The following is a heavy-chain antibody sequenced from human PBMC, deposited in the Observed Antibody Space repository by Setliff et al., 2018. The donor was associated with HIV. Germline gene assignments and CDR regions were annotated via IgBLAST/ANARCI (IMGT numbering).Heavy chain of an antibody. CDR2: IYYSGST. Sequence: PSETLSLTCTVSGDSISSSSYYWGWIRQPPGKGLEWIGSIYYSGSTYYNPSLKSRVTISVDTSKNQFSLKLSSVTAADTAVYYCARGMIWGAYYYYMDVWGTGTTVTVS. J-gene: IGHJ6*03. CDR1: GDSISSSSYY. D-gene: IGHD3-16*01. CDR3: ARGMIWGAYYYYMDV. V-gene: IGHV4-39*01.